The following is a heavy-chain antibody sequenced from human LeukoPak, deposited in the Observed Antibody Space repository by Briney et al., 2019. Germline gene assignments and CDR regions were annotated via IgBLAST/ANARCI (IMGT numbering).Heavy chain of an antibody. Sequence: SETLSLTCTVSGGSISSSSYYWGWIRQPPGKGLEWIGSINYSGSTYYKPSLKSRVTLSVDTSKNQFSLSSVTAADTAVYYCARGAYCSSINCYGFDYWGQGTQVTASS. CDR3: ARGAYCSSINCYGFDY. J-gene: IGHJ4*02. V-gene: IGHV4-39*07. CDR1: GGSISSSSYY. D-gene: IGHD2-2*01. CDR2: INYSGST.